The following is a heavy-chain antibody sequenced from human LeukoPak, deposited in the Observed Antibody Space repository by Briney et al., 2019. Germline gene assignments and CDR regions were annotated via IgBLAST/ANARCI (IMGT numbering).Heavy chain of an antibody. CDR3: ARLGGGSSWSNFDY. Sequence: ASVKVSCKASGYTFTGYYMHWVRQAPGQGLEWMGWISPHSGATNYAQKFQARVTMTGDTPISTAYMELSSLRSDDTAVYYCARLGGGSSWSNFDYWGQGTLVTVSS. D-gene: IGHD6-13*01. J-gene: IGHJ4*02. CDR2: ISPHSGAT. V-gene: IGHV1-2*02. CDR1: GYTFTGYY.